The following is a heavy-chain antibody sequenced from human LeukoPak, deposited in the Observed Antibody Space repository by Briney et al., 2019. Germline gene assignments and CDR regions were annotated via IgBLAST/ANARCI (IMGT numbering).Heavy chain of an antibody. CDR2: IYPGDSDT. CDR3: ARVQHDSSGYTPYDAFDI. Sequence: GESLKISCKGSGYSFTFTTYWIGWVRQMPGKGLEWMGIIYPGDSDTRYSPSFQGQVTISADKSISTAYLQWSSLKASDTAMYYCARVQHDSSGYTPYDAFDIWGQGTMVTVSS. V-gene: IGHV5-51*01. CDR1: GYSFTFTTYW. J-gene: IGHJ3*02. D-gene: IGHD3-22*01.